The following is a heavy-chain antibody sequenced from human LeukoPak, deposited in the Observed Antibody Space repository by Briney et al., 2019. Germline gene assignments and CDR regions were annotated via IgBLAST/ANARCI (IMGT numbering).Heavy chain of an antibody. V-gene: IGHV3-74*01. D-gene: IGHD5-18*01. CDR1: GFTFSSYW. J-gene: IGHJ4*02. Sequence: PGGSLRLSCAASGFTFSSYWMHWVRQAPGKGLVWVSHINSDGSSTNYADSVKGRFTISRDNAKNTLYLQMNSLRAEDTAVYYCANQFNRYGSRWGQGTLVTVSS. CDR2: INSDGSST. CDR3: ANQFNRYGSR.